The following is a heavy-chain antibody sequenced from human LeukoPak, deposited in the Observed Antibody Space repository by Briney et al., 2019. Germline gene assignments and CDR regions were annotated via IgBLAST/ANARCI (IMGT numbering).Heavy chain of an antibody. V-gene: IGHV4-59*12. CDR3: ARDRGIGRGYYYYGMDV. CDR1: GGSISSYY. D-gene: IGHD6-13*01. J-gene: IGHJ6*02. CDR2: IYYNGST. Sequence: KPSETLSLTCTVSGGSISSYYWSWIRQPPGKGLEWIGYIYYNGSTNYNPSIKRRVNQSVDPSKNQCSLKLSSVTAADTAVYYCARDRGIGRGYYYYGMDVWGQGTTVTVSS.